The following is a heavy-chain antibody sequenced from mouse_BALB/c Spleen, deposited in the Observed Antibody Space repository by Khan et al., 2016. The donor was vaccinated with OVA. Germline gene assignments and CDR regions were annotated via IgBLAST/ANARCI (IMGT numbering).Heavy chain of an antibody. Sequence: VQLKESGPGLVKPSQSLSLTCTVTGYSITSDYAWNWIRQFPGNKLEWMGYISYSGRTSYNPSLKSRISITRDTSKNQFFLQLNSVTTEDTATYYCARSVTITTVVATDFDYWGQGTTHTVSS. J-gene: IGHJ2*01. CDR2: ISYSGRT. CDR1: GYSITSDYA. V-gene: IGHV3-2*02. D-gene: IGHD1-1*01. CDR3: ARSVTITTVVATDFDY.